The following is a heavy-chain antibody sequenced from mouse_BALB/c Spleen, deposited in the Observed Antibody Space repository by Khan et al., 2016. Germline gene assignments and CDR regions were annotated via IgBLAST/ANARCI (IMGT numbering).Heavy chain of an antibody. J-gene: IGHJ2*01. Sequence: EVQLQESGAELVRSGASVRLSCTASGFNIKDYYMHWVKQRPEQGLEWIGWIDPENAYTEYAPKFQGKATLTADSSSNTAYLQLSSLTSEDTAVYYCNAEGYDGVFDYWGQGTTLTVSS. CDR3: NAEGYDGVFDY. CDR1: GFNIKDYY. V-gene: IGHV14-4*02. D-gene: IGHD2-2*01. CDR2: IDPENAYT.